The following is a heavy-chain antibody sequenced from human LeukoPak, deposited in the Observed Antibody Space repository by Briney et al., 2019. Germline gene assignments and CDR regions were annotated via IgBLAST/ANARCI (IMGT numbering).Heavy chain of an antibody. Sequence: ASVKVSCKASGGAFSSYAISWVRQAPGQGLEWMGIINPSGGSTGYAQKFQGRVTMTRDTSTSTVYMELSSLRSEDTAVYYCASGIAAAGWGFDYWGQGTLVTVSS. V-gene: IGHV1-46*01. CDR3: ASGIAAAGWGFDY. CDR2: INPSGGST. J-gene: IGHJ4*02. D-gene: IGHD6-13*01. CDR1: GGAFSSYA.